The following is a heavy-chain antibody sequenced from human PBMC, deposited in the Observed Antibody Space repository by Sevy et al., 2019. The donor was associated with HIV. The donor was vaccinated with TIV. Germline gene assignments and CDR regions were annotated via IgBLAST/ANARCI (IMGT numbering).Heavy chain of an antibody. V-gene: IGHV4-4*02. J-gene: IGHJ4*02. CDR3: ARETRDGYSGYGFDY. CDR2: IYHSGST. Sequence: SETLSLTCAVSGGSISSSNWWSWVRQPPGKGLEWIGEIYHSGSTNYNPSLKSRVTISVDKSKNQFSLKLSSVTAADTAVYYCARETRDGYSGYGFDYWGQRTLVTVSS. D-gene: IGHD5-12*01. CDR1: GGSISSSNW.